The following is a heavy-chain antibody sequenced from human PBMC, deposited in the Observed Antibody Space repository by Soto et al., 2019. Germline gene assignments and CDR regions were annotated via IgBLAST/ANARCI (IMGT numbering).Heavy chain of an antibody. J-gene: IGHJ6*02. CDR3: AREGYCSGGSCYHDSYYGMDV. V-gene: IGHV1-18*01. CDR2: ISAYNGNT. CDR1: GYTFTSYG. D-gene: IGHD2-15*01. Sequence: ASVKVSCKASGYTFTSYGIIWVRQAPGQGLEWMGWISAYNGNTNYAQKLQGRVTMTTDTSTSTAYMELRSLRSDDTAVYYCAREGYCSGGSCYHDSYYGMDVWGQGTTVTVSS.